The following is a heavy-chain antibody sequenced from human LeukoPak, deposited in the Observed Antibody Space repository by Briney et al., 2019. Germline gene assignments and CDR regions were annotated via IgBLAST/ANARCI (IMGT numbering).Heavy chain of an antibody. Sequence: GGSLRLSCAASGFTFSSYEMNWVRQAPGKGLEWVSYISSSGSTIYYADSVKGRFTISRNNAKNSLYLQMNSLRAEDTAVYYCARDGFRNSMVRGVIGYFEYWGQGTLVTVSS. CDR2: ISSSGSTI. J-gene: IGHJ4*02. CDR3: ARDGFRNSMVRGVIGYFEY. CDR1: GFTFSSYE. D-gene: IGHD3-10*01. V-gene: IGHV3-48*03.